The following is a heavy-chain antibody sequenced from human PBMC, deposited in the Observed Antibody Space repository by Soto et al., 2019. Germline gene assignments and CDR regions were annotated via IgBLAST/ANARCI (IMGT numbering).Heavy chain of an antibody. D-gene: IGHD5-12*01. CDR3: GRRPVDIEDYFDY. CDR1: GFTFSSYW. V-gene: IGHV3-7*01. J-gene: IGHJ4*02. Sequence: GGSLRLSCAASGFTFSSYWMSWVRQAPGKGLEWVANIKQDGSEKYYVYSVKGRFTISRENAKNSLYLQMNSLRAEDTAVYYCGRRPVDIEDYFDYWGQGTLVTAPQ. CDR2: IKQDGSEK.